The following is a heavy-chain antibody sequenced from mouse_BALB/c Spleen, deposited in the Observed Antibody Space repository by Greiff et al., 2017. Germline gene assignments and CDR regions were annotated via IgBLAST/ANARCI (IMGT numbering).Heavy chain of an antibody. CDR2: INSNGGST. V-gene: IGHV5-6-3*01. CDR3: ARYYRYDGFAY. D-gene: IGHD2-14*01. J-gene: IGHJ3*01. Sequence: EVQRVESGGGLVQPGGSLKLSCAASGFTFSSYGMSWVRQTPDKRLELVATINSNGGSTYYPDSVKGRFTISRDNAKNTLYLQMSSLKSEDTAMYYCARYYRYDGFAYWGQGTLVTVSA. CDR1: GFTFSSYG.